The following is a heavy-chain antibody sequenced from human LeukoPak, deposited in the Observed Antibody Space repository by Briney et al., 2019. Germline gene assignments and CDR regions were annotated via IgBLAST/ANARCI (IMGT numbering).Heavy chain of an antibody. V-gene: IGHV3-23*01. J-gene: IGHJ4*02. CDR2: IIGSGGTT. Sequence: GGSLRLSCAASGFTFSSYAMTWVRQAPGKGLEWVSAIIGSGGTTYYADSVKGRFTISRDNSKNSLYLQMNSLRAEDTAVYYCAKDSPYSSGWLGRVFDYWGQGTLVTVSS. CDR3: AKDSPYSSGWLGRVFDY. CDR1: GFTFSSYA. D-gene: IGHD6-19*01.